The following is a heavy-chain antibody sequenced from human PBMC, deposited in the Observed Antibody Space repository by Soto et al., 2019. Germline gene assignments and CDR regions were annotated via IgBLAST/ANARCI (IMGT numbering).Heavy chain of an antibody. CDR1: GGSLSSDNFF. CDR3: AREVISPATSDAFDI. J-gene: IGHJ3*02. Sequence: QVQLQESGPGLVKPSQTLSVTCTVSGGSLSSDNFFWSWVRQHPETGLEWVGYISHTGAAYYNPSLKSRLTISLDTSKNRFSLSLISVTAADTAVYYFAREVISPATSDAFDIWGRGTMVTVSS. V-gene: IGHV4-31*03. CDR2: ISHTGAA. D-gene: IGHD1-26*01.